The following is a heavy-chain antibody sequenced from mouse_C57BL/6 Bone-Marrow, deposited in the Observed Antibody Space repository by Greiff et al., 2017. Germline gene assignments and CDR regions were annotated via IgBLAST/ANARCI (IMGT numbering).Heavy chain of an antibody. CDR1: GYSITSGYY. CDR3: ARDVHYYGSGYNYYAMDY. CDR2: ISYDGSN. Sequence: VQLKESGPGLVKPSQSLSLTCSVTGYSITSGYYWNWIRQFPGNKLEWMGYISYDGSNNYNPTLKNRISITRDTSKNQFFLKLNSVTTEDTATYYCARDVHYYGSGYNYYAMDYWGQGTSVTVSS. J-gene: IGHJ4*01. V-gene: IGHV3-6*01. D-gene: IGHD1-1*01.